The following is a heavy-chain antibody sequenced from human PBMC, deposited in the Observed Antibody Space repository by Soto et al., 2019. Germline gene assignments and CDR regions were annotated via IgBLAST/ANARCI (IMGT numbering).Heavy chain of an antibody. Sequence: GGSLRLSCAASGFTFSSYAMHWVRQAPGKGLEYVSAISSNGGSTYYANSVKGRFTISRDNSKNTLYLQMGSLRAEDMAVYYCARDLLPQVERGLGYYYMDVWGKGTTVTVSS. CDR3: ARDLLPQVERGLGYYYMDV. CDR1: GFTFSSYA. J-gene: IGHJ6*03. CDR2: ISSNGGST. D-gene: IGHD6-19*01. V-gene: IGHV3-64*01.